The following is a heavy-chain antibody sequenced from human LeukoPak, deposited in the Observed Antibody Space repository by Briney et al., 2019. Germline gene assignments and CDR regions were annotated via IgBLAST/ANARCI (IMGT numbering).Heavy chain of an antibody. D-gene: IGHD6-13*01. Sequence: SETLSLTCAVYGGSFSGYYWSWIRQPPGKGLEWIGEINHSGSTSYNPSLKSRVTISVDTSKNQFSLKLSSVTAADTAVYYCARGRVAAAGTRYYYYYYGMDVWGQGTTVTVSS. J-gene: IGHJ6*02. CDR1: GGSFSGYY. CDR2: INHSGST. V-gene: IGHV4-34*01. CDR3: ARGRVAAAGTRYYYYYYGMDV.